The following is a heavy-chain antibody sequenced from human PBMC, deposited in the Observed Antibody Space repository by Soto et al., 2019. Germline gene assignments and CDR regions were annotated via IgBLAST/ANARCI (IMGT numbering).Heavy chain of an antibody. CDR1: GFMFSSYW. CDR2: IDSDGNST. J-gene: IGHJ4*02. Sequence: EVQLVESGGGLVQPGGSLRLSCAASGFMFSSYWMHWVRQVPGKGLVWVSHIDSDGNSTTYADSVKGRFTISRDNAKNTVYLQMNSLRAEDTAVYYCVRDDVGVGIDYWGLGTLVTVSS. CDR3: VRDDVGVGIDY. D-gene: IGHD1-26*01. V-gene: IGHV3-74*03.